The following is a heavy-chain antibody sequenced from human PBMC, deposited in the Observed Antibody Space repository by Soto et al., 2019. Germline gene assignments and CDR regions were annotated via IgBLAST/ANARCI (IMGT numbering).Heavy chain of an antibody. CDR1: GFTFSNYD. V-gene: IGHV3-23*01. J-gene: IGHJ5*02. CDR2: ISVSGDTA. CDR3: AKNRNAGVAGTSCWFGP. Sequence: GGSLRLSCAASGFTFSNYDMSWVRQAPGKGLEWVSAISVSGDTAYYADSVKGRFTISSDNSKNTLYLQMNTLRAEDTAVYYCAKNRNAGVAGTSCWFGPWVQGSLVPVSS. D-gene: IGHD6-19*01.